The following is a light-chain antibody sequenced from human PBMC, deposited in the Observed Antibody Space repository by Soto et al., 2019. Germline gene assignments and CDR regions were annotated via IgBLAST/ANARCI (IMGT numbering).Light chain of an antibody. J-gene: IGKJ1*01. CDR2: KAS. CDR1: QSISSW. CDR3: QRYSSSST. V-gene: IGKV1-5*03. Sequence: DIQMTQSPSTVSASIGGRVTITCRASQSISSWLAWYQQKPGKAPKLLIYKASSLQSGVPARFSGRGSGTQFTLTISSLQPDDVASYYCQRYSSSSTFGQGTKVEMK.